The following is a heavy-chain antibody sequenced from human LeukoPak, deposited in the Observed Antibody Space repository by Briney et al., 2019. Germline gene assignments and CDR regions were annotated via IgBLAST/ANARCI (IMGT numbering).Heavy chain of an antibody. CDR1: GGSISSGGYS. CDR3: ARGYLYYDILTGYSSSNNWFDP. V-gene: IGHV4-30-2*01. D-gene: IGHD3-9*01. J-gene: IGHJ5*02. Sequence: SQTLSLTCAVSGGSISSGGYSWSWIRQPPGKGLECIGYIYHSGSTYYNPSLKSRVTISVDRSKNQFSLKLSSVTAADTAVYYCARGYLYYDILTGYSSSNNWFDPWGQGTLVTVSS. CDR2: IYHSGST.